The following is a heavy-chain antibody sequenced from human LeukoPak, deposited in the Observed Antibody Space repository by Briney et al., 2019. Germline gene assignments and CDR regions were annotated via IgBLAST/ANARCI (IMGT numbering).Heavy chain of an antibody. CDR3: ARGFPYSSSWYNYYYMDV. CDR1: GGFISSYY. CDR2: IYYSGST. V-gene: IGHV4-59*01. Sequence: SETLSLTCTVSGGFISSYYWSWIRQPPGKGLEWIGYIYYSGSTNYNPSLKSRVTISVDTSKNQFSLKLSSVTAADTAVYYCARGFPYSSSWYNYYYMDVWGKGTTVTVSS. J-gene: IGHJ6*03. D-gene: IGHD6-13*01.